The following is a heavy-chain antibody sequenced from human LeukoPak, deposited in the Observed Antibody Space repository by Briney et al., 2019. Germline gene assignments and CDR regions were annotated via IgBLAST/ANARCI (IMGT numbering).Heavy chain of an antibody. V-gene: IGHV3-7*04. CDR2: IKQDGSEK. J-gene: IGHJ4*02. D-gene: IGHD5-18*01. CDR1: KFTFSNYW. CDR3: ARDRRYSYIDY. Sequence: PGGSLRLSCEAPKFTFSNYWLNWFPKAPGKGLNWVANIKQDGSEKYYVDSVKGRFTISRDNAKNSLYLQMNSLRAEDTAVYYCARDRRYSYIDYWGQGTLVTVSS.